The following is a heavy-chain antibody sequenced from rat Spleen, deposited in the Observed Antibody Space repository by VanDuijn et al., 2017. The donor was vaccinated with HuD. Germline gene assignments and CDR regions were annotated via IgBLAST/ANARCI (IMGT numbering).Heavy chain of an antibody. CDR1: GFTFSNYD. D-gene: IGHD1-1*01. J-gene: IGHJ3*01. CDR2: ITYDVTST. V-gene: IGHV5-20*01. CDR3: AKDLDYSGDNWLAY. Sequence: EVQLVESGGGLVQPGRSMKLSCAASGFTFSNYDMAWVRQAPTKGLEWVASITYDVTSTYYRDFVKGRFTISRDNAKSTLYLQMESLRSEDTGTYYCAKDLDYSGDNWLAYWGQGTLVTVSS.